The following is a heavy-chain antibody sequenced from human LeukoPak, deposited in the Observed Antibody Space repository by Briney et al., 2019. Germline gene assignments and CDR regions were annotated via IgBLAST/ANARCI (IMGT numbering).Heavy chain of an antibody. CDR2: IIPIFGTA. D-gene: IGHD6-13*01. CDR1: GGTFSNYA. V-gene: IGHV1-69*05. J-gene: IGHJ4*02. CDR3: ASSKQLGKVYYFDY. Sequence: ASVKVSCKASGGTFSNYAISWVRKAPGQGLEWMGRIIPIFGTANYAQKFQGRVTITTDESTSTAYMELSSLRSDDTAVYYCASSKQLGKVYYFDYWGQGTLVTVSS.